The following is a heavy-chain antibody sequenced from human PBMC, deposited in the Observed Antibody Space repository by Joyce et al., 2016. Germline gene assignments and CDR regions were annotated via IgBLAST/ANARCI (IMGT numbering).Heavy chain of an antibody. CDR2: ISDNSRFI. CDR1: GFACSTYT. J-gene: IGHJ4*02. Sequence: EVQLVESGGGLVKPGGSLRLSCAAFGFACSTYTMSWVRQAPGKGLEWVSSISDNSRFIYYADSLKGRFTISRENAKNSLYLQMNSLRAEDTAVYYCGRVDPTEQPIDYWGQGTLVTVSS. CDR3: GRVDPTEQPIDY. V-gene: IGHV3-21*01. D-gene: IGHD6-13*01.